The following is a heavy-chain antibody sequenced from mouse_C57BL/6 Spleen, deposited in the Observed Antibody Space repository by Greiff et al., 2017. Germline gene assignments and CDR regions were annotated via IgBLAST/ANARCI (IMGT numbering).Heavy chain of an antibody. V-gene: IGHV5-6*01. CDR1: GFTFSSYG. Sequence: VQLQQSGGDLVKPGGSLKLSCAASGFTFSSYGMSWVRQTPDKRLEWVATISSGGSYTYYPDSVKGRFTISRDNAKNTLYLQMSSLKSEDTAMYYCARGDDYDCWGQGTTLTVSS. D-gene: IGHD2-4*01. J-gene: IGHJ2*01. CDR2: ISSGGSYT. CDR3: ARGDDYDC.